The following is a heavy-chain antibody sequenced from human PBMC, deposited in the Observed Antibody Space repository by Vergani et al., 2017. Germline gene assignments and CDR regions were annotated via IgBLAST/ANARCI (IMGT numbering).Heavy chain of an antibody. V-gene: IGHV4-4*07. CDR3: ARDTKYCSSTSCTYNWFDP. J-gene: IGHJ5*02. D-gene: IGHD2-2*01. CDR2: IYTSGST. Sequence: QVQLQESGPGLVQPSETLSLTCTVSGGSISSYYWSWIRQPAGKGLEWIGRIYTSGSTNYNPSLKSRVTMSVDTSKNQFSLKLSSVTAADTAVYYCARDTKYCSSTSCTYNWFDPWGQGTLVTVSS. CDR1: GGSISSYY.